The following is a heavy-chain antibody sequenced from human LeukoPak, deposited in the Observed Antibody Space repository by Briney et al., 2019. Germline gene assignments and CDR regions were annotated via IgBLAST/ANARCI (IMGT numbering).Heavy chain of an antibody. CDR1: GYTFTSYD. D-gene: IGHD6-13*01. Sequence: ASVKVSCKASGYTFTSYDVNWVRQATGQGLEWMGWMNPNSGNTGYAQKFQGSVTMTRNTSISTAYMELSSLRSEDTAVYYCARAQTQQLVRRFDPWGQGTLVTVSS. J-gene: IGHJ5*02. CDR2: MNPNSGNT. CDR3: ARAQTQQLVRRFDP. V-gene: IGHV1-8*01.